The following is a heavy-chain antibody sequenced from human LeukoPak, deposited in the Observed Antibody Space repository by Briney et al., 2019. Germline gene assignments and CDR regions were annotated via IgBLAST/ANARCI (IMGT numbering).Heavy chain of an antibody. D-gene: IGHD6-19*01. CDR2: ISYDGSNK. CDR3: ARGWEYSSGWYYFDY. Sequence: GGSLRLSCAASGFTFSSYAMHWVRQAPGKGLEWVAVISYDGSNKYYADSVKGRFTISRDNSKNTLYLQMNSLRAEDTAVYYCARGWEYSSGWYYFDYWGQGTLVTVSS. J-gene: IGHJ4*02. CDR1: GFTFSSYA. V-gene: IGHV3-30*04.